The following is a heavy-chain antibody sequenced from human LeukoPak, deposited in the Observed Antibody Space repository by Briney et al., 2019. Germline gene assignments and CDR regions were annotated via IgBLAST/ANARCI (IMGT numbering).Heavy chain of an antibody. CDR1: GGSIYSGDSY. CDR2: IYYSGGA. V-gene: IGHV4-30-4*01. D-gene: IGHD2-21*01. Sequence: PSQTLSLTCTVSGGSIYSGDSYWSWIRQPPGKGLEWIGHIYYSGGASYNPSLKSRVSISIDTSKNQFSLALSPVTAADTALYYCARAPCRGDCYLDYWGQGTLVTVSS. J-gene: IGHJ4*02. CDR3: ARAPCRGDCYLDY.